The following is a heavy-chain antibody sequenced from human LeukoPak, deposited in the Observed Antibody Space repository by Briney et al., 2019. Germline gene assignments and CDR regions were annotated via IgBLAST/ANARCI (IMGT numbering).Heavy chain of an antibody. V-gene: IGHV3-30*02. CDR3: AKIQGLYYYDSSVEDY. D-gene: IGHD3-22*01. CDR2: IWYDGSNR. Sequence: GGSLRLSCAASGFTFSSYGMYWVRQAPGKGLEWVAIIWYDGSNRYYADSVKGRFTISRDNSKNTLYLQMNSLRAEDTAVYYCAKIQGLYYYDSSVEDYWGQGTLVTVSS. J-gene: IGHJ4*02. CDR1: GFTFSSYG.